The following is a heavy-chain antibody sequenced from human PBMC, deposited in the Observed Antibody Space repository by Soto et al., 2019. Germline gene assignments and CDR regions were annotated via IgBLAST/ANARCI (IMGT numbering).Heavy chain of an antibody. V-gene: IGHV1-18*01. J-gene: IGHJ2*01. CDR1: GYTFTSYG. CDR3: ARGASIAARQAGIGNWYFDL. Sequence: QVQLVQSGAEVKKPGASVKVSCKASGYTFTSYGISWVRQAPGQGLEWMGWISAYNGNTNYAQMLQGRVTMTTDTSTSTAYMELRSLRSDDTAVYYCARGASIAARQAGIGNWYFDLWGRGTLVTVSS. D-gene: IGHD6-6*01. CDR2: ISAYNGNT.